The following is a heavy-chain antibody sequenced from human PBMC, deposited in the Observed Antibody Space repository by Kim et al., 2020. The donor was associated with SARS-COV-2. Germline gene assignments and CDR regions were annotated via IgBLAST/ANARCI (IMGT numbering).Heavy chain of an antibody. CDR3: ARGTSYFDYVWGSYRYFLDY. D-gene: IGHD3-16*02. CDR2: MNPNSGNT. CDR1: GYTFTSYD. V-gene: IGHV1-8*01. J-gene: IGHJ4*02. Sequence: ASVKVSCKASGYTFTSYDINWVRQATGQGLEWMGWMNPNSGNTGYAQKFQGRVTMTRNTSISTAYMELSSLRSEDTAVYYCARGTSYFDYVWGSYRYFLDYWGQGTLVTVSS.